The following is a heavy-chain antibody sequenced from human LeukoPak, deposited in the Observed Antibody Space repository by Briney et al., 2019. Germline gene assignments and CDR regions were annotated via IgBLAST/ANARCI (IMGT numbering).Heavy chain of an antibody. Sequence: GASVKVSCKASGYTFTSYYMHWVRQAPGQGLEWMGIINPSGGSTSCAQKFQGRVTMTRDTSTSTVYMELSSLRSEDTAVYYCARAPYYDILTGYYTSFDYWGQGTLVTVSS. CDR1: GYTFTSYY. V-gene: IGHV1-46*01. D-gene: IGHD3-9*01. CDR3: ARAPYYDILTGYYTSFDY. CDR2: INPSGGST. J-gene: IGHJ4*02.